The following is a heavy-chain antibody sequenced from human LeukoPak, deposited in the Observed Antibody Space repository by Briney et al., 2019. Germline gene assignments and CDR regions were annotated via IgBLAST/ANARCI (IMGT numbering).Heavy chain of an antibody. CDR3: ARSYYYYGMDV. CDR1: GGSISSYY. CDR2: IYYSGST. V-gene: IGHV4-59*01. Sequence: SETLSPTCTASGGSISSYYWSWIRQPPGKGLEWIGYIYYSGSTNYNPSLKSRVTISVDTSKNQFSLKLSSVTAADTAVYYCARSYYYYGMDVWGQGTTVTVSS. J-gene: IGHJ6*02.